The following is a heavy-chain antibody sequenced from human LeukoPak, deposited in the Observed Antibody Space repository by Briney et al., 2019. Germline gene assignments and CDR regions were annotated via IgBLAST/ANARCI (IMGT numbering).Heavy chain of an antibody. CDR2: ISGSGGST. J-gene: IGHJ4*02. CDR1: GFTFSSYA. D-gene: IGHD3-3*02. CDR3: ARGASRISWPGIDY. V-gene: IGHV3-23*01. Sequence: GGSLRLSCAASGFTFSSYAMSWVRQAPGKGLEWVSAISGSGGSTYYADSVKGRFTISRDHSNNSVSLQMTHLRVEDTAIYYCARGASRISWPGIDYWGQGTLVTVSS.